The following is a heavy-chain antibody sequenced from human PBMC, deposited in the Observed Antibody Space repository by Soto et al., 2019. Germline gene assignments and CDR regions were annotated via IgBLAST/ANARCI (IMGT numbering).Heavy chain of an antibody. Sequence: GGSLRVSCAASGFTFSSYSMNWVRQAPGKGLEWVSYISSSSSTIYYADSVKGRFTISRDNAKNSLYLQMNSLRDEDTAVYYCARAHGEVVVAAKGEAYWGQGTLVTVSS. D-gene: IGHD2-15*01. CDR2: ISSSSSTI. J-gene: IGHJ4*02. CDR1: GFTFSSYS. V-gene: IGHV3-48*02. CDR3: ARAHGEVVVAAKGEAY.